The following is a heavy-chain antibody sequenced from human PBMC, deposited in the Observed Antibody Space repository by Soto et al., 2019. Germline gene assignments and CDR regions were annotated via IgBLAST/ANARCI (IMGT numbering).Heavy chain of an antibody. D-gene: IGHD6-13*01. CDR2: INAGNGNT. V-gene: IGHV1-3*01. CDR1: GYTFTSYA. Sequence: ASVKVSCKASGYTFTSYAMHWVRQAPGQRLEWMGWINAGNGNTKYSQKFQGRVTITRDTSASTAYMELSGLRSEDTAVYYCARVIAEQQLASYYYYMDVWGKGTTVTVSS. CDR3: ARVIAEQQLASYYYYMDV. J-gene: IGHJ6*03.